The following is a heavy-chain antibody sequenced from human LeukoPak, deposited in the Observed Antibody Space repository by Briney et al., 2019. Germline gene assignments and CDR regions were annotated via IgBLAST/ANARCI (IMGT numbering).Heavy chain of an antibody. Sequence: GGSLRLSCAASGFTFSSYGMHWVRQAPGKGLEWVAVISYDGSNKYYADSVKGRFTISRDNSKNTLYLQMNSLRAEDTAVYYCAKDMLTTAFDYWGQGTLVTVSS. D-gene: IGHD3-9*01. V-gene: IGHV3-30*18. CDR1: GFTFSSYG. J-gene: IGHJ4*02. CDR3: AKDMLTTAFDY. CDR2: ISYDGSNK.